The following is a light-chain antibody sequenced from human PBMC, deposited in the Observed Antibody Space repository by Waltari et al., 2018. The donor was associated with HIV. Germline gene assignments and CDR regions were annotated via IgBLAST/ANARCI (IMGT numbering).Light chain of an antibody. CDR3: QSADSSGTYV. V-gene: IGLV3-25*03. CDR1: ALPKQY. Sequence: SYELTQPPSVSVSPGQTARITCSGDALPKQYASWYQQKPGQAPVLVIYKGSERPSGIPERFSGSSSGTTVTLTISGVQAEDEADYYCQSADSSGTYVFGTGTKVTVL. CDR2: KGS. J-gene: IGLJ1*01.